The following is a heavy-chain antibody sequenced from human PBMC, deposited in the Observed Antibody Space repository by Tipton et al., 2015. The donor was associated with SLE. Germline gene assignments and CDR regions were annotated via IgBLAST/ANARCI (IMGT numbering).Heavy chain of an antibody. CDR3: AKDQDSSGWYGFDY. CDR2: INSDGSST. D-gene: IGHD6-19*01. V-gene: IGHV3-74*01. CDR1: GFTFSSYA. J-gene: IGHJ4*02. Sequence: SLRLSCAASGFTFSSYAMSWVRQAPGKGLVWVSRINSDGSSTSYADSVKGRFTISRDNSKNTLYLQMNSLRAEDTAVYYCAKDQDSSGWYGFDYWGQGTLVTVSS.